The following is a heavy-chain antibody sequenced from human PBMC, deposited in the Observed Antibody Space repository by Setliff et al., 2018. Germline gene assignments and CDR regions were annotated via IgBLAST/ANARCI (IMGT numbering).Heavy chain of an antibody. D-gene: IGHD7-27*01. CDR3: ATLTGDRGIDY. J-gene: IGHJ4*02. Sequence: SETLSLTCAVSGYSITSGYYWGWIRQPPGRGLEWIASVYYRGSTSYNTSLKSRVSISADTSHNQFSLKLTSVTAADTALYYCATLTGDRGIDYWGQGTLVTVSS. CDR2: VYYRGST. V-gene: IGHV4-38-2*01. CDR1: GYSITSGYY.